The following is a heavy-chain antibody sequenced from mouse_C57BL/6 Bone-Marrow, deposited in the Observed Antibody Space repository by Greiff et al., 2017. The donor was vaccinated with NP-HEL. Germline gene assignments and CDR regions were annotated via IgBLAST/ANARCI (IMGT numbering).Heavy chain of an antibody. CDR3: ASFIYYGNYGWYFDV. V-gene: IGHV1-69*01. J-gene: IGHJ1*03. D-gene: IGHD2-1*01. CDR1: GYTFTSYW. Sequence: VQLQQPGAELVMPGASVKLSCKASGYTFTSYWMHWVKQRPGQGLEWIGEIDPSDSYTNYNQKFKGKSTLTVDKSSSTAYMQLSSLTSEDSAVYYCASFIYYGNYGWYFDVWGTGTTVTVSS. CDR2: IDPSDSYT.